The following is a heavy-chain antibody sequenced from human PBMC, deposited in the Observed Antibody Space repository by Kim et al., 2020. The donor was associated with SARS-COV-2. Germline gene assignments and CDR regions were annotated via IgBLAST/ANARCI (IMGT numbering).Heavy chain of an antibody. CDR3: ARDRYCSGGSCFDWYFDL. J-gene: IGHJ2*01. CDR1: GASISGYY. D-gene: IGHD2-15*01. Sequence: SETLSLTCFVSGASISGYYWSWIRQSPGKGLEWIGYVHDSGNTNYNPCLKSRVTVSVDTSNNQFYLTLSSVTAADTAVYYCARDRYCSGGSCFDWYFDLWGRGTLVTVSS. CDR2: VHDSGNT. V-gene: IGHV4-59*01.